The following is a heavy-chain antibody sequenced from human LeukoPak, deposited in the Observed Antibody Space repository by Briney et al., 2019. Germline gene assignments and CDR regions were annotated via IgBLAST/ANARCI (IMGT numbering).Heavy chain of an antibody. CDR2: IYYSGST. J-gene: IGHJ5*02. CDR1: GGSISSSIYY. Sequence: SETLSLTCTVSGGSISSSIYYWGWIRQPPGKGLEWIGSIYYSGSTYYNPSLKSRVTISVDTSKNQFSLKLSSVTAADTAVYYCARAPPIVVVPAATWFDPWGQGTLVTVSS. V-gene: IGHV4-39*07. CDR3: ARAPPIVVVPAATWFDP. D-gene: IGHD2-2*01.